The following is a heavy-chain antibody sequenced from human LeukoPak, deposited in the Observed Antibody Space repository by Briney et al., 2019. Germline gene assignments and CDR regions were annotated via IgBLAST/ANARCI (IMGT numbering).Heavy chain of an antibody. CDR2: ISSSSSYI. D-gene: IGHD2-2*01. CDR3: AREADIVVVPAARGAFDI. CDR1: GFTFSSYS. J-gene: IGHJ3*02. V-gene: IGHV3-21*01. Sequence: KPGGSLRLSCAASGFTFSSYSMNWVRQAPGKGLEWVSSISSSSSYIYYADSVKGRFTISRDNAKNSLYLQMNSLRAEDTAVYYCAREADIVVVPAARGAFDIWGQGTMVTVSS.